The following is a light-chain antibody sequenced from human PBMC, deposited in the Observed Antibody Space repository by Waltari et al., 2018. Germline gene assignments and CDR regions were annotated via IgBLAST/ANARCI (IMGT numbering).Light chain of an antibody. CDR1: SCYVGGYNY. CDR3: SSYTSSSTYV. CDR2: DVS. Sequence: QSALTQPASVSGSPGQSITISCTRNSCYVGGYNYVSWYQQHPGKAAKLMIYDVSNRPSGVSKRFSGSKSGNTASLTISGLQAEDEADYYCSSYTSSSTYVFGTETKVTVL. V-gene: IGLV2-14*01. J-gene: IGLJ1*01.